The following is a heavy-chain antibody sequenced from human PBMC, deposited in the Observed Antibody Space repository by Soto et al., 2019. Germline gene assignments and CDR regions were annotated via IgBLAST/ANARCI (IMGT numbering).Heavy chain of an antibody. J-gene: IGHJ3*02. V-gene: IGHV4-59*08. Sequence: GSLRLSCVASGFTLSRYSMNWVRQAPGKGLEWIGYIYYSGSTNYNPSLKSRVTISVDTSKNQFSLKLSSVTAADTAVYYCARRYGSCFDIWGQGTMVTVSS. D-gene: IGHD3-10*01. CDR1: GFTLSRYS. CDR3: ARRYGSCFDI. CDR2: IYYSGST.